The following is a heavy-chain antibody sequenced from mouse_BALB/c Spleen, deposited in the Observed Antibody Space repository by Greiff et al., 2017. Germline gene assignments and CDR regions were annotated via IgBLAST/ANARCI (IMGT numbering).Heavy chain of an antibody. V-gene: IGHV1-7*01. CDR1: GYTFTSYW. D-gene: IGHD2-1*01. CDR2: INPSTGYT. CDR3: ARGVYYGPYYYAMDY. Sequence: QVQLKQSGAELAKPGASVKMSCKASGYTFTSYWMHWVKQRPGQGLEWIGYINPSTGYTEYNQKFKDKATLTADKSSSTAYMQLSSLTSEDSAVYYCARGVYYGPYYYAMDYWGQGTSVTVSS. J-gene: IGHJ4*01.